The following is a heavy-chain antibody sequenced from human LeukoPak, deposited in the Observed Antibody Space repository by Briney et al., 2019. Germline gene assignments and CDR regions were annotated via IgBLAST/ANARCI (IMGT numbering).Heavy chain of an antibody. J-gene: IGHJ4*02. CDR1: GGSFSGYY. Sequence: PSETLSLTCAVYGGSFSGYYWSWIRQPPGKGLEWIGEINHSGSTNYSPSLKSRVTISVDTSKNQFSLKLSSVTAADTAVYYCARPSRGDYRYWGQGTLVTVSS. CDR2: INHSGST. CDR3: ARPSRGDYRY. V-gene: IGHV4-34*01. D-gene: IGHD4-17*01.